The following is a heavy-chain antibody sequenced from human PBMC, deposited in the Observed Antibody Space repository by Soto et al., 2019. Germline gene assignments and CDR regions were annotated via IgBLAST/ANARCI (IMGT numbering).Heavy chain of an antibody. D-gene: IGHD3-3*01. CDR2: ISWNSGSI. CDR1: GFTFDDYA. Sequence: GGSLRLSCAASGFTFDDYAMHWVRQAPGKDLEWVSGISWNSGSIGYADSVKGRFTISRDNAKNSLYLQMNSLRAEDTALYYCAKGAGRFLEWVYDYWGQGTLVTVSS. V-gene: IGHV3-9*01. J-gene: IGHJ4*02. CDR3: AKGAGRFLEWVYDY.